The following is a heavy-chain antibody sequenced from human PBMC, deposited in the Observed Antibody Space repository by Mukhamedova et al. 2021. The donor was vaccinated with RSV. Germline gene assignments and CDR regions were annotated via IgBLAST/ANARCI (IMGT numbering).Heavy chain of an antibody. CDR3: ATPSRGITSYFAY. V-gene: IGHV3-66*02. J-gene: IGHJ4*01. CDR2: LYVDGTT. CDR1: FTVSSKY. D-gene: IGHD1-20*01. Sequence: FTVSSKYMSWVRQAPGRGLDWVSVLYVDGTTHYADSVKGRFTVSRDNSKNTLFLQMNSLRPVDTAVYSFATPSRGITSYFAYWG.